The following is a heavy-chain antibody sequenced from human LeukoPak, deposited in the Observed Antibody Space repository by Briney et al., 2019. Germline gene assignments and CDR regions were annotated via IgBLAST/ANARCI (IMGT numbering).Heavy chain of an antibody. D-gene: IGHD3-22*01. CDR1: GGSISSSSYY. Sequence: SETLSLTCTVSGGSISSSSYYWGWIRQPPGKGLEWIGSIYYSGSTNYNPSLKSRVTISVDTSKNQFSLKLSSVTAADTAVYYCAREVYYYDSSGYIDYWGQGTLVTVSS. J-gene: IGHJ4*02. V-gene: IGHV4-39*07. CDR2: IYYSGST. CDR3: AREVYYYDSSGYIDY.